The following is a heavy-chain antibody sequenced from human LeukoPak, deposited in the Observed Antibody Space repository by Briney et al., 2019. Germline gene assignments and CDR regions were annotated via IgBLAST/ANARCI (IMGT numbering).Heavy chain of an antibody. J-gene: IGHJ4*02. CDR1: GGSISSYY. Sequence: SETLSLTCTVSGGSISSYYWIWIRQPPGKGLEWIGYIYYSGSTNYNPSLKSRITMSVDTSKNQFSLKLSSVTAADTAVYYCARDTGGFDYWGQGTLVTVSS. V-gene: IGHV4-59*01. CDR3: ARDTGGFDY. CDR2: IYYSGST. D-gene: IGHD1-14*01.